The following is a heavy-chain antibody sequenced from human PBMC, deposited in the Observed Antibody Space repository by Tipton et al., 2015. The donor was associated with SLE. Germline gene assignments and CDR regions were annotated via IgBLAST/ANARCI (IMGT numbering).Heavy chain of an antibody. D-gene: IGHD6-19*01. V-gene: IGHV4-38-2*01. CDR2: INDSGNT. Sequence: TLSLTCDVSGYSISSGYYWAWIRQPPGSGLEWIGSINDSGNTYYNPSLKSRVTISADTSKNQFSLRLGSVTAADTAVYYCASSSPGYTSGGGSLDYWGQGTLVTVSS. J-gene: IGHJ4*02. CDR1: GYSISSGYY. CDR3: ASSSPGYTSGGGSLDY.